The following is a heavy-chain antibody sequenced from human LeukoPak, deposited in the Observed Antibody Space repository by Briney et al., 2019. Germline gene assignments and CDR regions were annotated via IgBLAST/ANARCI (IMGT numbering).Heavy chain of an antibody. Sequence: ASVKVSCKSSGYTFSDYYIRWVRQAPGQGLEWIGFINPNSGGTHYAQNFQGRVTVTRDTSISTVYLEMIRLRSDDTAVYYCARKGRIYGDYDYWGRGTLVTVSS. CDR3: ARKGRIYGDYDY. D-gene: IGHD4-17*01. V-gene: IGHV1-2*02. CDR2: INPNSGGT. J-gene: IGHJ4*02. CDR1: GYTFSDYY.